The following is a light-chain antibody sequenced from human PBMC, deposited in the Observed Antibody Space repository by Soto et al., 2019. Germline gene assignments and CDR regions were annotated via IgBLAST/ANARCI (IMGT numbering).Light chain of an antibody. CDR3: AAWDGSLKGVV. CDR2: NDD. J-gene: IGLJ2*01. Sequence: QSVPTQAPSASGTPGQRVTISCSGSSSNIVTNTVNWYQQLPGTAPKLLIYNDDQRPSGVHDRFSGSKSDTSASLAISGLQADDEADYYCAAWDGSLKGVVFGGGTKVTVL. CDR1: SSNIVTNT. V-gene: IGLV1-44*01.